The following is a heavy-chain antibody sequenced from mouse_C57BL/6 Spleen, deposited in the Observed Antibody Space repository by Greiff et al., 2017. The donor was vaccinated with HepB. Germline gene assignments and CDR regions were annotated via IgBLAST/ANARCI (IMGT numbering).Heavy chain of an antibody. CDR1: GFSLTSYG. CDR3: ARLVLRYFDV. J-gene: IGHJ1*03. Sequence: VKLMESGPGLVQPSQSLSITCTVSGFSLTSYGVHWVRQSPGKGLEWLGVIWSGGSTDYNAAFISRLSISKDNSKSQVFFKMNSLQADDTAIYYCARLVLRYFDVWGTGTTVTVSS. V-gene: IGHV2-2*01. CDR2: IWSGGST. D-gene: IGHD1-1*01.